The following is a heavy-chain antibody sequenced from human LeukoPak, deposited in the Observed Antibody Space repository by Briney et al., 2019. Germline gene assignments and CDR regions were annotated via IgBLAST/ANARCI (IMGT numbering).Heavy chain of an antibody. V-gene: IGHV4-39*01. CDR2: IYYSRST. J-gene: IGHJ6*03. CDR1: GGSISSSSYY. Sequence: PSETLSLTCTASGGSISSSSYYWGWIRQPPGKGLEWIGSIYYSRSTYYNPSLKSRVTISVNTYKKQFSLKLSSVTAADTAVYYCASIGPYGGYSGYEINPLLSTFRNYYYYYYMDVWGKGTTVTISS. D-gene: IGHD5-12*01. CDR3: ASIGPYGGYSGYEINPLLSTFRNYYYYYYMDV.